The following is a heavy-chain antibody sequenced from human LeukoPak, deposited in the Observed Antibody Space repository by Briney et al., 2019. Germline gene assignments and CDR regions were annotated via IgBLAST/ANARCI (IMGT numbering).Heavy chain of an antibody. Sequence: GGSLRLSCAASGFTFSSYSMNWVRQAPGQGLEWVSYISSSSSTIYYADSVKGRFTISRDNAKSALYLQMNSLRAEDTAVYYCVADWTVSDGSVWGQGTLVTVSS. CDR1: GFTFSSYS. J-gene: IGHJ4*02. V-gene: IGHV3-48*04. D-gene: IGHD3-10*01. CDR3: VADWTVSDGSV. CDR2: ISSSSSTI.